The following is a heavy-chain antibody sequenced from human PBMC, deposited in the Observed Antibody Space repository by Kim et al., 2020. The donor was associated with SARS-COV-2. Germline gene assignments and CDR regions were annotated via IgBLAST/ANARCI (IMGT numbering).Heavy chain of an antibody. Sequence: SETLSLTCTVSGYSISSGYYWGWIRQPPGKGLEWIGSIYHSGSTYYNPSLKSRVTISVDTSKNQFSLKLSSVTAADTAVYYCARGPQIVIAAAGTLWDYWGQGTLVTVSS. J-gene: IGHJ4*02. CDR3: ARGPQIVIAAAGTLWDY. CDR2: IYHSGST. V-gene: IGHV4-38-2*02. CDR1: GYSISSGYY. D-gene: IGHD6-13*01.